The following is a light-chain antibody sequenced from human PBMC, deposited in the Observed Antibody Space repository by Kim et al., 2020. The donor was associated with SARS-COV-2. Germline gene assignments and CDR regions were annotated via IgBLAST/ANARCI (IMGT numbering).Light chain of an antibody. V-gene: IGKV1D-12*01. J-gene: IGKJ3*01. CDR2: AAS. CDR1: QGISGW. Sequence: DIQMTQSPSSVSASVGDRVTITCRASQGISGWLAWYQQKPEKAPQLLIYAASILQSGVPSRFSGSGSGTDFTLTISSLQPEDFATYYCQQANSFPFTFGPGTKVDIK. CDR3: QQANSFPFT.